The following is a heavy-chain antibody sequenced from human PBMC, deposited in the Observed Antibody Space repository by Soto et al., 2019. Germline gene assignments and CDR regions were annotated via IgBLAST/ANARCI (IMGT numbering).Heavy chain of an antibody. Sequence: GESLKISCEASGFKLTNYWINWVRQMPGKGLEWKGRIDPTDSHTTYSPSFEGHVTISLDKSINTAYLHWGSLKASDTAVFYCARQSGVPAALGYWGQGTLVTVSS. CDR1: GFKLTNYW. CDR2: IDPTDSHT. D-gene: IGHD2-2*01. J-gene: IGHJ4*02. CDR3: ARQSGVPAALGY. V-gene: IGHV5-10-1*01.